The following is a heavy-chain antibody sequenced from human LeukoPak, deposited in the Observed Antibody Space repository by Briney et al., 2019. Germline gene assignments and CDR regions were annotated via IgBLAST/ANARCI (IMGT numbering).Heavy chain of an antibody. J-gene: IGHJ4*02. CDR1: GGSISSYY. CDR3: ARDRSYYDSSGYFHPGWLDY. CDR2: IYYSGST. V-gene: IGHV4-59*12. Sequence: PSETLSLTCTVSGGSISSYYWSWIRQPPGKGLEWIGYIYYSGSTNYNPSLKSRVTISVDTSKNQFSLKLSSVTAADTAVYYCARDRSYYDSSGYFHPGWLDYRGQGTLVTVSS. D-gene: IGHD3-22*01.